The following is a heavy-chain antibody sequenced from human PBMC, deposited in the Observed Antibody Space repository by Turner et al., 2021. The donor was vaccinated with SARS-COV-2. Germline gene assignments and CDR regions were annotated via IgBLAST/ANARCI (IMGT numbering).Heavy chain of an antibody. CDR3: ATAPPYCTNGVCPNWFDP. CDR1: GYTLIELS. Sequence: QVQLVQSGAEVKKPGASVKVSCTVSGYTLIELSMHWVRQAPGKGLEWMGGFDPEDGETIYAQKYQGSVTMTEDTSTDTAYMELSSLRSEDTAVYYCATAPPYCTNGVCPNWFDPWGQGTLVTVSS. V-gene: IGHV1-24*01. D-gene: IGHD2-8*01. CDR2: FDPEDGET. J-gene: IGHJ5*02.